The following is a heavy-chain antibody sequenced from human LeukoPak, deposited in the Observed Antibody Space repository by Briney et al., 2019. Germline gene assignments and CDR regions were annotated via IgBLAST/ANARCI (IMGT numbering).Heavy chain of an antibody. V-gene: IGHV3-9*01. Sequence: GGSLRLSCAASVFTFDDYAMHWVRHAPGKGLEWVGGINWNSNNIGYADSLKGRFTISRDNAKNSLYLQMNRLRAEDTAFYCAKGGYSSGWSRSGDAFDIWGQGTMVTVSS. D-gene: IGHD6-19*01. J-gene: IGHJ3*02. CDR3: AKGGYSSGWSRSGDAFDI. CDR2: INWNSNNI. CDR1: VFTFDDYA.